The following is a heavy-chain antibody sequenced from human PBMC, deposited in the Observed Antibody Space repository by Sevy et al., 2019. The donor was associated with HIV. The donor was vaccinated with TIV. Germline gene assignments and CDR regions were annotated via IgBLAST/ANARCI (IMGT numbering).Heavy chain of an antibody. CDR3: AGGRYDSSGSFDALDI. Sequence: GWSLRLSCKPSGFTFTSYAMNRVRQAPGKGLEWISTIYGSGGVTYYADSVKGRFTISRDKSKNTLYLQMNSLRTEDTALYYCAGGRYDSSGSFDALDIWGQGTMVTVSS. CDR2: IYGSGGVT. D-gene: IGHD3-22*01. J-gene: IGHJ3*02. CDR1: GFTFTSYA. V-gene: IGHV3-23*01.